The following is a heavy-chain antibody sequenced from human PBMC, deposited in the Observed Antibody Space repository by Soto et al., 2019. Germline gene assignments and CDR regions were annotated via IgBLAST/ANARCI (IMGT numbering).Heavy chain of an antibody. CDR1: RFAFSSYA. CDR2: ISYEGGYE. D-gene: IGHD4-17*01. V-gene: IGHV3-30*18. Sequence: QEQLVESGGGVVQPGKSLRLSCAASRFAFSSYAMHWVRQAPGKGLEWLAVISYEGGYENYADSVKGRFTVSRDNSKNTLWVQIDSLRPDYTALYYCAKGSTVTPWRYLDLCGQGTLVTVSS. CDR3: AKGSTVTPWRYLDL. J-gene: IGHJ2*01.